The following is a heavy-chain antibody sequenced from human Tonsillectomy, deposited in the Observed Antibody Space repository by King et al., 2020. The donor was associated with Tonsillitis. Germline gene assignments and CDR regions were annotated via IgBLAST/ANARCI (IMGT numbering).Heavy chain of an antibody. CDR2: TRSKVYGGTT. J-gene: IGHJ6*02. Sequence: VQLVESGGGLVKPGRSLRLSCTGSGFTFGDYAMSWFRQAPGKGLQWVGFTRSKVYGGTTEYAASVKGRFTISRDDSTSIAYLQMTSLKTEDTAVYYCTRGRAAVANYYHNGMDVRGQGTTVTVSS. V-gene: IGHV3-49*05. CDR3: TRGRAAVANYYHNGMDV. D-gene: IGHD6-19*01. CDR1: GFTFGDYA.